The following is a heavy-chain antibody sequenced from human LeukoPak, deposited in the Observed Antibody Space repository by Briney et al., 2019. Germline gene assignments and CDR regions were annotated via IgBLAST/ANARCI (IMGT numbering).Heavy chain of an antibody. CDR2: ISGDSHHI. D-gene: IGHD2-21*01. CDR3: AKFETVAAIAMDF. Sequence: PGGSLRLSRAGSGFTFSSHSLNWVRQAPGKGLEWVSSISGDSHHIFYADSVKGRFTISRDNAKNSLYLQMNSLKAEDTAVYYCAKFETVAAIAMDFWGQGTLVTVSS. J-gene: IGHJ4*02. CDR1: GFTFSSHS. V-gene: IGHV3-21*01.